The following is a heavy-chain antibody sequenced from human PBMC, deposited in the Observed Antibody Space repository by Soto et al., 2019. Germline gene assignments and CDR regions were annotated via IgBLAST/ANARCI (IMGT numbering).Heavy chain of an antibody. J-gene: IGHJ5*02. V-gene: IGHV3-23*01. Sequence: PGGSLRLSCAASGFTFSSYAMSWVRQAPGKGLEWVSAISGSGGSTYYADSVKGRFTISRDNSKNTLYLQMNSLRAEDTAVYYCAKQDIVVVPAAIDWFDPWGQGTRVTVSS. CDR1: GFTFSSYA. D-gene: IGHD2-2*01. CDR2: ISGSGGST. CDR3: AKQDIVVVPAAIDWFDP.